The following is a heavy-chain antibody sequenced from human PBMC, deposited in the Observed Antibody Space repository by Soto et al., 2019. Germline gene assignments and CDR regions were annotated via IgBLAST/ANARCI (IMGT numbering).Heavy chain of an antibody. Sequence: SETLSLTCTVSGGSISSYYWSWIRQPPGKGLEWIGHIYYSGSTNYNPSLKSRVTISVDTSKNQFSLKLSSVTAADTAVYYCARDLTEYYDFWSGYPNNWFDPWGQGTLVPVSS. J-gene: IGHJ5*02. CDR1: GGSISSYY. CDR2: IYYSGST. D-gene: IGHD3-3*01. V-gene: IGHV4-59*01. CDR3: ARDLTEYYDFWSGYPNNWFDP.